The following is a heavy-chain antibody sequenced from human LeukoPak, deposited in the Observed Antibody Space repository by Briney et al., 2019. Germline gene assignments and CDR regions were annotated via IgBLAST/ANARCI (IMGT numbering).Heavy chain of an antibody. CDR3: AREVASDYDSSGYYFDY. D-gene: IGHD3-22*01. V-gene: IGHV3-11*04. CDR2: ISSSGSTI. Sequence: LSLTCAVYGGSFSGYYWSWIRQPPGKGLEWVSYISSSGSTIYYADSVKGRFTISRDNAKNSLYLQMNSLRAEDTAVYYCAREVASDYDSSGYYFDYWGQGTLVTVSS. J-gene: IGHJ4*02. CDR1: GGSFSGYY.